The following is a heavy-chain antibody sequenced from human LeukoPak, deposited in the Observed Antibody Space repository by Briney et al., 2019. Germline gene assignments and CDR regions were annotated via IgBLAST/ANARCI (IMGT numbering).Heavy chain of an antibody. Sequence: GGSLRLSCAVSGFTFSSYALSWVRQAPGKGLEWVSAISGSGGSTYYADSVKGRFTISRDNSKNTLYLQMNSLRAEDTAVYYCVKASRYFGEFDYWGQGALVTVSS. CDR2: ISGSGGST. CDR3: VKASRYFGEFDY. V-gene: IGHV3-23*01. D-gene: IGHD3-9*01. J-gene: IGHJ4*02. CDR1: GFTFSSYA.